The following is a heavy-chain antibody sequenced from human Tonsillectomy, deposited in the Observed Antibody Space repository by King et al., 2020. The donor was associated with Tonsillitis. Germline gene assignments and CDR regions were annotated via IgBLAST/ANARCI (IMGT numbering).Heavy chain of an antibody. Sequence: VQLVESGAEVKKPGSSVKVSCKASGGTFSSYAISWVRQAPGQGLEWMGGIIPIFGTANYAQKFQGRVTITADESTSTAYMELSSLRSDDTAMYYCARGPLAVAGTIYYNYMDVWGKGTTVTVSS. CDR1: GGTFSSYA. V-gene: IGHV1-69*01. J-gene: IGHJ6*03. CDR3: ARGPLAVAGTIYYNYMDV. CDR2: IIPIFGTA. D-gene: IGHD6-19*01.